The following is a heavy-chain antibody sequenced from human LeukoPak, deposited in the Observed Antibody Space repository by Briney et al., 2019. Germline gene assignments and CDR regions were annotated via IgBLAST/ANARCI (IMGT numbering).Heavy chain of an antibody. D-gene: IGHD3-22*01. CDR3: ARDDYYDSSGYQVL. Sequence: GRSLRLSCAASGFTFSSYAMHWVRQAPGKGLEWVAVISYDGSNKYYADSVKGRFTISRDNSKNTLYLQMNSLRAEDTAVYYCARDDYYDSSGYQVLWGQGTLVTVSS. CDR2: ISYDGSNK. J-gene: IGHJ4*02. CDR1: GFTFSSYA. V-gene: IGHV3-30-3*01.